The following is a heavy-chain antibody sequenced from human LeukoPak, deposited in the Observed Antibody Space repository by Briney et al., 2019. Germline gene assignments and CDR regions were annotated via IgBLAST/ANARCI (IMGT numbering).Heavy chain of an antibody. D-gene: IGHD5-12*01. CDR2: MNPNSGNT. Sequence: GASVKVSCKASGYTFTSYDINWVRQATGQGPEWMGWMNPNSGNTGYAQKFQGRVTTTRNTSISTAYMELSSLRSEDTAVYYCARGTRYSETDYWGQGTLVTVSS. CDR3: ARGTRYSETDY. J-gene: IGHJ4*02. V-gene: IGHV1-8*01. CDR1: GYTFTSYD.